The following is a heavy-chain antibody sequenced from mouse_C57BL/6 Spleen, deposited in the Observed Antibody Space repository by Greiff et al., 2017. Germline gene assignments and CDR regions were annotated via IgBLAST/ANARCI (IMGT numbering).Heavy chain of an antibody. Sequence: EVQRVESGGDLVKPGGSLKLSCAASGFTFSSYGMSWVRQTPDKRLEWVATISSGGSYTYYPDSVKGRFTISRDNAKNTLYLQMSSLKSEDTAMYYCARQGGSSSYYAMDYWGQGTSVTVSS. V-gene: IGHV5-6*01. D-gene: IGHD1-1*01. CDR1: GFTFSSYG. CDR2: ISSGGSYT. J-gene: IGHJ4*01. CDR3: ARQGGSSSYYAMDY.